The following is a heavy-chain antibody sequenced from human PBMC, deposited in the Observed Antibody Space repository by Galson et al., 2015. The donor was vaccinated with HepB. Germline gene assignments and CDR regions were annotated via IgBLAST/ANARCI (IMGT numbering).Heavy chain of an antibody. V-gene: IGHV2-70*11. CDR1: GFSLSTSGMC. Sequence: PALVKPTQTLTLTCTFSGFSLSTSGMCVSWIRQPPGEALEWLARIDWDDDKYYSTSLKTRLTISKDTSKNQVVLTMTNMDPVDTATYYCARIGSRDSSGYYFDYWGQGTLVTVSS. J-gene: IGHJ4*02. CDR2: IDWDDDK. CDR3: ARIGSRDSSGYYFDY. D-gene: IGHD3-22*01.